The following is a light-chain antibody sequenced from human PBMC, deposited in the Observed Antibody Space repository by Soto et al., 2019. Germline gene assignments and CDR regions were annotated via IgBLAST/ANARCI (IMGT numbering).Light chain of an antibody. J-gene: IGKJ1*01. CDR2: GAS. CDR3: QQYGSSQT. V-gene: IGKV3-20*01. CDR1: QSVSSSY. Sequence: EIVLTQSPGTLSLSPGERATLSCRASQSVSSSYLAWYQQKPGQAPRPLLYGASSRATGIPDRFTGSGSGTDFTLTISRLEPEDFAVYYCQQYGSSQTFGQGIKVEIK.